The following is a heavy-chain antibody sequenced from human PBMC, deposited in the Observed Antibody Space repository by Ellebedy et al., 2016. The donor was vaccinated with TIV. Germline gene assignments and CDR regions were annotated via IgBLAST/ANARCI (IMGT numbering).Heavy chain of an antibody. CDR2: ISYDGSNK. CDR3: AKPDGATWWWFDP. D-gene: IGHD2-8*02. CDR1: GFTFSTYG. J-gene: IGHJ5*02. Sequence: GESLKISCAASGFTFSTYGMHWVRQTPGKGMEWLAVISYDGSNKHYADSVRGRFTISRDNSKNTLYLHINSLRVEDTAMYYCAKPDGATWWWFDPWGQGTLVTVSS. V-gene: IGHV3-30*18.